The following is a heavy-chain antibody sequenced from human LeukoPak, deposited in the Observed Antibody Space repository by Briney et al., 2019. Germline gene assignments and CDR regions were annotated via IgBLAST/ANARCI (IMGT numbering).Heavy chain of an antibody. D-gene: IGHD2-2*01. V-gene: IGHV1-46*01. J-gene: IGHJ5*02. CDR3: ARGDCSSTSCYLDP. CDR2: INPSGGST. CDR1: GYTLTSYF. Sequence: ASVKVSCKASGYTLTSYFMHWVRQAPGQGLEWMGIINPSGGSTSYAQKFQGRVTITRDTFTSTIYMELNSLRSEDTAVYYCARGDCSSTSCYLDPWGQGTLVTVSS.